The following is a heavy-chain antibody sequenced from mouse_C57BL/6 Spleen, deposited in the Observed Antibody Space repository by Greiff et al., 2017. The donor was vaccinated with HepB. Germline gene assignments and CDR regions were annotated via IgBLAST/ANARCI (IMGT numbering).Heavy chain of an antibody. V-gene: IGHV1-20*01. CDR2: INPYNGDT. Sequence: EVKLQESGPELVKPGDSVKISCKASGYSFTGYFMNWVMQSHGKSLEWIGRINPYNGDTFYNQKFKGKATLTVDKSSSTAHMELRSLTSEDSAVYYCARDSNSDYWGQGTTLTVSS. J-gene: IGHJ2*01. CDR3: ARDSNSDY. CDR1: GYSFTGYF. D-gene: IGHD2-5*01.